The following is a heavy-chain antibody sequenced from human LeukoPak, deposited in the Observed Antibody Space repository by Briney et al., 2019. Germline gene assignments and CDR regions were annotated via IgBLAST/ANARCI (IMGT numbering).Heavy chain of an antibody. CDR3: ARAPGYCSSTSCYVFDY. V-gene: IGHV1-3*03. Sequence: ASVQVSCKASGYTFTSYAMHWVRQAPGQRLEWMGWINAGNGNTKYSQEFQGRVTITRDTSASTAYMELSSLRSEDMAVYYCARAPGYCSSTSCYVFDYWGQGTLVTVSS. CDR2: INAGNGNT. CDR1: GYTFTSYA. D-gene: IGHD2-2*01. J-gene: IGHJ4*02.